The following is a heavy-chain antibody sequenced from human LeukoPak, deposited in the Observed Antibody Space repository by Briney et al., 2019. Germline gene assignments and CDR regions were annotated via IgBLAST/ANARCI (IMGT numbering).Heavy chain of an antibody. CDR3: ARLSIAALSSPDY. CDR2: IYYSGST. V-gene: IGHV4-59*11. CDR1: GDSISSHY. D-gene: IGHD6-6*01. Sequence: PSQTLSLTCSVSGDSISSHYWSWIRQPPGKGLEWIGYIYYSGSTNYNPSLKSRVTMSVDTSKNQFSLKLRSVTAADTAVYSRARLSIAALSSPDYWGQGTLVTVSS. J-gene: IGHJ4*02.